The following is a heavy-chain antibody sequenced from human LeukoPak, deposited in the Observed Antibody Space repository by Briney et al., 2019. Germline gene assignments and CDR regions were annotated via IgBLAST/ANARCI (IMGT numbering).Heavy chain of an antibody. Sequence: SETLSLTCTVSGGSISSGDHYWTWIRQPPGKGLEWIGYIYHSGSTHYNSSLKSRLTISVDTSKNQFSLKLSSVTAADTAVYYCARGLRGIMIRGAITDLNWFDAWGQGTLVIVSS. CDR2: IYHSGST. J-gene: IGHJ5*02. CDR1: GGSISSGDHY. D-gene: IGHD3-10*01. V-gene: IGHV4-30-4*01. CDR3: ARGLRGIMIRGAITDLNWFDA.